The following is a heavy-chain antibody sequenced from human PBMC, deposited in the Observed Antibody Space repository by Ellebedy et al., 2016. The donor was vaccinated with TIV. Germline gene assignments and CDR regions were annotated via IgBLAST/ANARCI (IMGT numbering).Heavy chain of an antibody. CDR3: ARAKSTGYDLMDF. D-gene: IGHD5-12*01. V-gene: IGHV3-7*01. J-gene: IGHJ4*02. CDR2: INQGGSEN. Sequence: GESLKISCEASGFTLSTYWMTWVRQAPGKGLEWVANINQGGSENYYVDSVKGRFTISRDNAKNSLYLQMNSLRAEDTAVYYCARAKSTGYDLMDFWGLGTLVTVSS. CDR1: GFTLSTYW.